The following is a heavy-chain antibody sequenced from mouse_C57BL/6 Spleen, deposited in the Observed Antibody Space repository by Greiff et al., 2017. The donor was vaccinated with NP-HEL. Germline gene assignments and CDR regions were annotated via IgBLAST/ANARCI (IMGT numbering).Heavy chain of an antibody. CDR1: GYAFSSSW. J-gene: IGHJ3*01. CDR3: ASQDTPTGFAY. CDR2: IYPGDGDT. Sequence: QVQLQQSGPELVKPGASVKISCKASGYAFSSSWMNWVKQRPGKGLEWIGRIYPGDGDTNYNGKFKGKATLTADKSSSTAYMQLSSLTSEDSAVYFCASQDTPTGFAYWGQGTLVTVSA. V-gene: IGHV1-82*01.